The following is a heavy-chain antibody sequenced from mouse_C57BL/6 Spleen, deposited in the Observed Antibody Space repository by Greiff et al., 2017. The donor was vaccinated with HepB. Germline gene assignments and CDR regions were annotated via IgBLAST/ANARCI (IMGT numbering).Heavy chain of an antibody. J-gene: IGHJ3*01. Sequence: VHVKQSGAELVRPGASVKLSCTASGFNIKDYYMHWVKQRPEQGLEWIGRIDPEDGDTEYAPKFQGKATMTADTSSNTAYLQLSSLTSEDTAVYYCTSPYDYEAWFAYWGQGTLVTVSA. CDR1: GFNIKDYY. D-gene: IGHD2-4*01. V-gene: IGHV14-1*01. CDR2: IDPEDGDT. CDR3: TSPYDYEAWFAY.